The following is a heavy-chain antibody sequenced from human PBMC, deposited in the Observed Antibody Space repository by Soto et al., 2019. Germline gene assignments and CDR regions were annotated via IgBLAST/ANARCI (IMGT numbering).Heavy chain of an antibody. V-gene: IGHV3-30-3*01. CDR2: ISYDGNDE. J-gene: IGHJ4*02. CDR1: GFTFSSYA. CDR3: AKDRTSHFWSAYFDS. D-gene: IGHD3-3*02. Sequence: QVQLVESGGGVVQPGRSLRLSCAASGFTFSSYAMHWVRQAPGKGLEWVAVISYDGNDESYTDSVKGRLTISRDTSKNTLYLQMNSLRPEDTAVYYCAKDRTSHFWSAYFDSWGQGTLIAVSS.